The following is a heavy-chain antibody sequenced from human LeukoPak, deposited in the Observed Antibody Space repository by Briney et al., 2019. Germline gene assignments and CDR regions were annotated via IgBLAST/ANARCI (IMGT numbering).Heavy chain of an antibody. CDR2: ISYDGSNK. D-gene: IGHD6-13*01. Sequence: GGSLRLSCAASGFTFSSCVMRWVRQAPGKGLEWVASISYDGSNKHFADSVKGRFTISRDNSKKTLYLQMNSLRPEDTAVYYCASEYTSNWYVYWGQGTLVTVSS. CDR3: ASEYTSNWYVY. J-gene: IGHJ5*01. V-gene: IGHV3-30*04. CDR1: GFTFSSCV.